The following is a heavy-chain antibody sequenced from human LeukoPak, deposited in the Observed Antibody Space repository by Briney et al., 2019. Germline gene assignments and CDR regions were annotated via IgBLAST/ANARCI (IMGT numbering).Heavy chain of an antibody. CDR3: ARAYGSGSSYHPDY. J-gene: IGHJ4*02. D-gene: IGHD3-10*01. Sequence: ASVKVSCKAPGYTFTSYYMHWVRQAPGQGLEWMGWINPNSGGTNSSQKFQDRVTLTRDTSISTAYMELGSLRSDDTAIYYCARAYGSGSSYHPDYWGQGTLVTVSS. V-gene: IGHV1-2*02. CDR2: INPNSGGT. CDR1: GYTFTSYY.